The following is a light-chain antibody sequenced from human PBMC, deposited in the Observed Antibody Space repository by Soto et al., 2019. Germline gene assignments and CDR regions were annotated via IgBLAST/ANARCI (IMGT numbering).Light chain of an antibody. Sequence: DIQMTQSPSSLSASVGDRVTITCRASQNIRSYLHWYQQKPGKAPQLLIYATSSLQTGVPSRFSASGSGTDFSLVISDLQPEDSATYYCQQGYSSRWTSGRGTKVEI. J-gene: IGKJ1*01. V-gene: IGKV1-39*01. CDR2: ATS. CDR3: QQGYSSRWT. CDR1: QNIRSY.